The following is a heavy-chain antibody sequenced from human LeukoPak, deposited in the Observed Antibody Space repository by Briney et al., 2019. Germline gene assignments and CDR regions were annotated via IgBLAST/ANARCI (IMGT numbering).Heavy chain of an antibody. Sequence: SETLSLTCAVYGGSFSGYYWSWIRQPPGKGLEWIGEINHSGSTNYNPSLKSRVTISVDTSKNQFSLKLSSVTAADTAVYYCARGRDKLGYCSSTSCYRQYNWFDPWGQGTLVTVSS. D-gene: IGHD2-2*02. CDR3: ARGRDKLGYCSSTSCYRQYNWFDP. CDR2: INHSGST. V-gene: IGHV4-34*01. J-gene: IGHJ5*02. CDR1: GGSFSGYY.